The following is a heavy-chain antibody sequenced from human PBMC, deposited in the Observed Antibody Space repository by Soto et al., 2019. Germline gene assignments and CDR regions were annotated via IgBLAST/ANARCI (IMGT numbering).Heavy chain of an antibody. J-gene: IGHJ4*02. CDR2: ISWNSGSI. D-gene: IGHD6-19*01. CDR1: GFTFDDYA. V-gene: IGHV3-9*01. Sequence: EVQLVESGGGLVQPGRSLRLSCAASGFTFDDYAMHWVRQAPGKGLEWVSGISWNSGSIGYADSVKGRFTISRDNAKNSLYLQMNSLRAEDTALYYCAKEHHSSGWRAFDYWGQGTLVTVPS. CDR3: AKEHHSSGWRAFDY.